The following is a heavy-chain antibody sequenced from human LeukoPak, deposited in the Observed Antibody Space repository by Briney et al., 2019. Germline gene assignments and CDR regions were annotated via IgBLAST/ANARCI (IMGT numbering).Heavy chain of an antibody. CDR3: ARVQVNDYH. D-gene: IGHD1-1*01. J-gene: IGHJ5*02. CDR2: INHSGGT. V-gene: IGHV4-34*01. CDR1: GGSLSGYY. Sequence: SETLSLTCAVHGGSLSGYYWTCIRQPPGKGLEWIGEINHSGGTNYNPSLKSRVTILIYTSKNQFSLKLSSVTAADTAVYYCARVQVNDYHWGQGTLVTVSS.